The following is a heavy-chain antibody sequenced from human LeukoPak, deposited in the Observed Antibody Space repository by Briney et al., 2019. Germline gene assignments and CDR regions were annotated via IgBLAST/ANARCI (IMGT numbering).Heavy chain of an antibody. V-gene: IGHV3-20*01. J-gene: IGHJ4*02. Sequence: PGGSLRLSCAASGFTFDDYGMSWVRQAPGKGLEWVSGINWNGGSTGYADSVKGRFTISRDNAKNSLYLQMNSLRAEDTALYHCGGGPLYYDSSVFPFFDYWGGGTVVTVSS. CDR3: GGGPLYYDSSVFPFFDY. CDR1: GFTFDDYG. D-gene: IGHD3-22*01. CDR2: INWNGGST.